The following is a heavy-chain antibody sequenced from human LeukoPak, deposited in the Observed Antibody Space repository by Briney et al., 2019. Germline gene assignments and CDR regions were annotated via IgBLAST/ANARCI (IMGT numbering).Heavy chain of an antibody. Sequence: GGSLRLSCAASGFTFSSYGMHWVRQAPGKGLEWVALISYDGSNKYYADSVKGRFTISRDNSKNTLYLQMNSLRAEDTALYHCARGLGFGELTAWYAFDIWGQGTMVTVSS. V-gene: IGHV3-30*12. D-gene: IGHD3-10*01. CDR1: GFTFSSYG. CDR3: ARGLGFGELTAWYAFDI. J-gene: IGHJ3*02. CDR2: ISYDGSNK.